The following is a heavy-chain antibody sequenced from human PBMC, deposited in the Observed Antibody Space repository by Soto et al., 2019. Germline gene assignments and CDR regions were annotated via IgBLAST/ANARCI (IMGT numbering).Heavy chain of an antibody. J-gene: IGHJ4*02. V-gene: IGHV5-10-1*01. D-gene: IGHD5-12*01. CDR1: GNSFTDYW. CDR2: IDPSDSYT. Sequence: EVQLVQSGAEVKKPGESLRISCQGSGNSFTDYWITGARQMPGKGLEWMGRIDPSDSYTNYNPSFQGHVTISADKSIGIAYLQWGSLKASDTAISYCASHRGFSGYDAYWGQGTLVTVSS. CDR3: ASHRGFSGYDAY.